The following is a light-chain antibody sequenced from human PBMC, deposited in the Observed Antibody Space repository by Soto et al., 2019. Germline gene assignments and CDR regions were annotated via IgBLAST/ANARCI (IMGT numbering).Light chain of an antibody. Sequence: DIQMTQAPSTLSGSVGDSVTLTCRASQTSSSWLAWYQQKPGKAPKLLIYDASTLKSVVPSRFSGSGSGTEFTLTISSLHPDDFATYYCQHYTRYSEAFGPGTKVEIK. CDR1: QTSSSW. CDR3: QHYTRYSEA. J-gene: IGKJ1*01. CDR2: DAS. V-gene: IGKV1-5*03.